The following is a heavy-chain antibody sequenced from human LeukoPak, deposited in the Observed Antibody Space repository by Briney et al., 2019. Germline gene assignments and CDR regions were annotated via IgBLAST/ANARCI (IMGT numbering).Heavy chain of an antibody. CDR2: ISYDGSNK. CDR1: GFTFGDHA. CDR3: ASDARGSGSYYSDY. J-gene: IGHJ4*02. D-gene: IGHD1-26*01. V-gene: IGHV3-30-3*01. Sequence: GGSLRLSCTASGFTFGDHAMSWVRQAPGKGLEWVAVISYDGSNKYYADSVKGRFTISRDNSKNTLYVQMNSLRAEDTAVYYCASDARGSGSYYSDYWGQGTLVTVSS.